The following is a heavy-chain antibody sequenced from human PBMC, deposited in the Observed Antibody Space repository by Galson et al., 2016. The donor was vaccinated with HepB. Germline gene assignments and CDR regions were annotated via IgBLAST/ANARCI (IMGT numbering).Heavy chain of an antibody. D-gene: IGHD2-15*01. CDR2: VSHSGKT. V-gene: IGHV4-39*01. Sequence: SETLSLTCTVSGGSINSRNSYWGWIRQPPGKGLEYVGSVSHSGKTYYHPSLKSRLTISVDTSKNQFSLKLTSVTAADTAVYFCARRSLDIVFDLDCFGYWGQGTQVAVSS. CDR1: GGSINSRNSY. CDR3: ARRSLDIVFDLDCFGY. J-gene: IGHJ4*02.